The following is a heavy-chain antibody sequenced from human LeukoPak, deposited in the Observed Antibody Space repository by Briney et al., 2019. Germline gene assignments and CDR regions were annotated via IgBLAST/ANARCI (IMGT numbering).Heavy chain of an antibody. V-gene: IGHV4-39*01. CDR2: IYYNGST. CDR1: GGSFSSSSYY. CDR3: ARQAIAAADDLPLDYYYGIDV. D-gene: IGHD6-13*01. Sequence: PSETLSLTCTVSGGSFSSSSYYWGWIRQPPGKGLEWIGSIYYNGSTYYNPSLKSRVTISVDTSKNQFSLKLSSVTAADTAVYYCARQAIAAADDLPLDYYYGIDVWGQGTTVTVSS. J-gene: IGHJ6*02.